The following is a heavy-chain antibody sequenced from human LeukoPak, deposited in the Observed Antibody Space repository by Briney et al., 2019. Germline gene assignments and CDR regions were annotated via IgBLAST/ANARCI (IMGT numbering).Heavy chain of an antibody. Sequence: SETLSLTCTVSGGSISSYYWSWIRQPPGKGLEWIGYIYTSGSTNYNPSLKSRVTISVDTSKNQFSLKLSSVTAADTAVYYCARRDCSSTSCYLDRGWWFDPWGQGTPVTVSS. CDR3: ARRDCSSTSCYLDRGWWFDP. CDR1: GGSISSYY. V-gene: IGHV4-4*09. CDR2: IYTSGST. J-gene: IGHJ5*02. D-gene: IGHD2-2*01.